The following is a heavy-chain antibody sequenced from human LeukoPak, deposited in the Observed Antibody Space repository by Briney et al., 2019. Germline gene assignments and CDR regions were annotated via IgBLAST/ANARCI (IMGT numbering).Heavy chain of an antibody. V-gene: IGHV3-33*08. Sequence: GGSLRLSCAASGFTFSSYGMHWVRQAPGKGLEWVAVIWYDGSNKYYADSVKGRFTISRDNSKNTLYLQMNSLRAEDTAVYYCAREGYVWGSYRYFDYWGQGTLVTVSS. D-gene: IGHD3-16*02. CDR2: IWYDGSNK. J-gene: IGHJ4*02. CDR3: AREGYVWGSYRYFDY. CDR1: GFTFSSYG.